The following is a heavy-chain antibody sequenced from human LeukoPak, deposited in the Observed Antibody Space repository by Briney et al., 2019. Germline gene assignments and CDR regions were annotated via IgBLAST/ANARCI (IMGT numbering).Heavy chain of an antibody. CDR2: IKHSGST. CDR3: AIKVDPSYYYYYYMDV. D-gene: IGHD1-26*01. V-gene: IGHV4-34*01. CDR1: GGSFSGYY. Sequence: PSETLSLTCAVYGGSFSGYYWSWIRQPPGKGLEWIGEIKHSGSTNYNPSLKSRVTISVDTSKNQFSLKLSSVTAADTAVYYCAIKVDPSYYYYYYMDVWGKGTTVTVSS. J-gene: IGHJ6*03.